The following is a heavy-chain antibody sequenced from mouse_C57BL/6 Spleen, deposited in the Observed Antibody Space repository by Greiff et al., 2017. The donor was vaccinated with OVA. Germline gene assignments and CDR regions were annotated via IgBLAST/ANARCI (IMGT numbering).Heavy chain of an antibody. Sequence: VQLQQPGAELVMPGASVKLSCKASGYTFTSYWMHWVKQRPGQGLEWIGEIDLSDSYTNYNQKFKGKSTLTVDKSSSTAYMQLSSLTSEDSAVYYCARKEGYYGPFAYWGQGTLVTVSA. CDR3: ARKEGYYGPFAY. CDR2: IDLSDSYT. D-gene: IGHD1-2*01. J-gene: IGHJ3*01. V-gene: IGHV1-69*01. CDR1: GYTFTSYW.